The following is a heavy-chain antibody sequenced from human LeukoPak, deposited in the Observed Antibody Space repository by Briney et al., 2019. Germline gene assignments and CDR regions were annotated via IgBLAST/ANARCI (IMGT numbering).Heavy chain of an antibody. V-gene: IGHV3-21*01. CDR3: ARDHHTVVPNWFDP. CDR1: GFTFSSYS. D-gene: IGHD4-23*01. J-gene: IGHJ5*02. CDR2: ISSSSSYI. Sequence: GGSLRLSCAASGFTFSSYSMNWVRQAPGKGLEWVSSISSSSSYIYYADSVKGRFTISRDNAKNSLYLQMNSLRAEDTAVYYCARDHHTVVPNWFDPWGQGTLVTVSS.